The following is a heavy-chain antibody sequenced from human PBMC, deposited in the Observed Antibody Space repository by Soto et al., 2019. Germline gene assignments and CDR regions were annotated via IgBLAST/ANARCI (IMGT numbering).Heavy chain of an antibody. CDR2: IKSKTDGGTT. D-gene: IGHD5-12*01. V-gene: IGHV3-15*01. CDR1: GFTFSNAW. J-gene: IGHJ3*02. Sequence: EVQLVESGGGLVKPGGSLRLSCAASGFTFSNAWMSWVRQAPGKGLEWVGRIKSKTDGGTTDYAAPVKGRFTISRDDSKNTLYLQMNSLKNEDTAVYYCTTTGSGYDFDAFDIWGQGTMVTVSS. CDR3: TTTGSGYDFDAFDI.